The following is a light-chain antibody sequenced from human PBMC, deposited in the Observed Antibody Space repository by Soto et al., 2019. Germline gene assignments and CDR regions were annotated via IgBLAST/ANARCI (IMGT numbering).Light chain of an antibody. CDR1: SSYVGAYNS. CDR2: EVN. J-gene: IGLJ3*02. V-gene: IGLV2-8*01. CDR3: NSHGGSNNFWV. Sequence: QSALTQPPSASGSPGQSVTISCTGTSSYVGAYNSVSWYQQHPGKAPRLMIYEVNKRPSGVPDRFSGSKSGNMASLTVSGLQAEDEADYYCNSHGGSNNFWVFGGGTQLTVL.